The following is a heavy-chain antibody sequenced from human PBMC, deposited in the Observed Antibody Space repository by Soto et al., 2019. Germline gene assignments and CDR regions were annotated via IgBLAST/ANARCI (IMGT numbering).Heavy chain of an antibody. V-gene: IGHV1-2*04. CDR3: ARDYKVRTQWLVRGYYYYGMDV. CDR2: ISPYSGDT. D-gene: IGHD6-19*01. Sequence: ASVKVSCKASGYTFTSYGISWVRQAPGQGLEWMGWISPYSGDTNYAQKFQGWVTMTRDTSISTAYMELSRLRSDDTAVYYCARDYKVRTQWLVRGYYYYGMDVWGQGTTVTVSS. CDR1: GYTFTSYG. J-gene: IGHJ6*02.